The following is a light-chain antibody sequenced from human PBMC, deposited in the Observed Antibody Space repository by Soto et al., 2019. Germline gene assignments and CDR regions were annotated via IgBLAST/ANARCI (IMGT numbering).Light chain of an antibody. CDR3: HQRQSWPRT. CDR1: QYINTR. CDR2: QTS. V-gene: IGKV3-11*01. Sequence: EIVLTQSPATLSSFPGDRVTLSCRASQYINTRLAWYQHRPGQAPRLLIYQTSLMAAGIPARFSASGSGTDFTLPITDVQPEDFALYYCHQRQSWPRTFGQGT. J-gene: IGKJ1*01.